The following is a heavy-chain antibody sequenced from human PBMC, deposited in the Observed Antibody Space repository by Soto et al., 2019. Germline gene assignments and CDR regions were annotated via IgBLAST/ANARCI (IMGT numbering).Heavy chain of an antibody. V-gene: IGHV4-4*02. Sequence: GSLRLSCAASGFTFGYYWMSWVRQAPGKGLEWIGEISHTGTTNYNPSLKSRVTMSVDKPKNQFSLNLTSVTAADTAVYYCARVISSRDEYFDYWGQGTVVTVSS. J-gene: IGHJ4*02. CDR2: ISHTGTT. CDR1: GFTFGYYW. D-gene: IGHD2-2*01. CDR3: ARVISSRDEYFDY.